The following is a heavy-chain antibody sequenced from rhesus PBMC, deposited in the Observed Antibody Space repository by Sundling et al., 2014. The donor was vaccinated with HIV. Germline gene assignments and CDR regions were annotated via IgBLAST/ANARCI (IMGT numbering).Heavy chain of an antibody. D-gene: IGHD5-12*01. CDR3: ARHPWGYSYRSYFDY. Sequence: EVQLVESGGGLVQPGGSLRVSCVASGFTFSDHFIDWVRQAPGKGLEWVSSISSGSGSTTLYPDSVKGRFTISRDNAKNTVYLQMNSLTAEDTAVYYCARHPWGYSYRSYFDYWGQGVLVTVSS. J-gene: IGHJ4*01. CDR1: GFTFSDHF. CDR2: ISSGSGSTT. V-gene: IGHV3-110*02.